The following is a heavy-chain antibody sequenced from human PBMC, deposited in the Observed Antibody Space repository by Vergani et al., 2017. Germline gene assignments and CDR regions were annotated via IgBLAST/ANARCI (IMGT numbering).Heavy chain of an antibody. Sequence: QVQLVESGGGVVQPGRSLRLSCAASGFTFSSYGMHWVRQAPGKGLEWVAVIWYDGSNKYYADSVKGRFTISRDNSKNTLYLQMNSLRAEDTAVYYCAKDVEYYDCWSGYQREYYYYYMDVWGEGTTVTVSS. CDR3: AKDVEYYDCWSGYQREYYYYYMDV. CDR2: IWYDGSNK. CDR1: GFTFSSYG. J-gene: IGHJ6*03. V-gene: IGHV3-33*06. D-gene: IGHD3-3*01.